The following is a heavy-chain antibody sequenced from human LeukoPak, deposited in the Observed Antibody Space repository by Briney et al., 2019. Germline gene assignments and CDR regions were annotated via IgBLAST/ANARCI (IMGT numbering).Heavy chain of an antibody. V-gene: IGHV3-48*04. CDR3: ATEPQDYYYMDV. CDR1: GFTFSSYS. CDR2: ISSRSSTI. J-gene: IGHJ6*03. Sequence: SGGSLRLSCAASGFTFSSYSMNWVRQAPGKGLEWVSYISSRSSTIYYADSVKGRFTISRDNAKNTLFLQMNSLRAEDTAVYYCATEPQDYYYMDVWGKGTTVTISS.